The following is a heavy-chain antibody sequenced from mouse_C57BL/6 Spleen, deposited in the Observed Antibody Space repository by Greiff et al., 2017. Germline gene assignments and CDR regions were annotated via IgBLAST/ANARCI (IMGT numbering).Heavy chain of an antibody. CDR1: GFTFSNYW. CDR2: IRLKSDNYAT. V-gene: IGHV6-3*01. CDR3: TEYYYGSSPFDY. D-gene: IGHD1-1*01. J-gene: IGHJ2*01. Sequence: EVKLMESGGGLVQPGGSMKLSCVASGFTFSNYWMNWVRQSPEKGLEWVAQIRLKSDNYATHYAESVKGRFTISRDDSKSSVYLQMNNLRAEDTGIYYCTEYYYGSSPFDYWGQGTTLTVSS.